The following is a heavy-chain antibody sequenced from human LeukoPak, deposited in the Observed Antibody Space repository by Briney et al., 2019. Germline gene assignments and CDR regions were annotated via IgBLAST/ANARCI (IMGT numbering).Heavy chain of an antibody. CDR1: GYTFTAHH. V-gene: IGHV1-2*02. Sequence: ASVKVSYKASGYTFTAHHVHWVRLAPGQGLEWMGWLNPNSGGTNYAQKFQGRVTMTRDTSINTAYMELNSLRSDDTAVYYCARVDANTWYGKIDYWGQGTLVTVSS. CDR2: LNPNSGGT. CDR3: ARVDANTWYGKIDY. D-gene: IGHD6-13*01. J-gene: IGHJ4*02.